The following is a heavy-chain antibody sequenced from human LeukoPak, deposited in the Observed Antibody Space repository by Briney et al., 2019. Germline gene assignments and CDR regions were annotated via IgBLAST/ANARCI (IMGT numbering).Heavy chain of an antibody. CDR3: AKTEYYYDSSGYFHFVD. Sequence: QSGGSLRLSCAASGFTFSDYYMSWIRQAPGKGLEWVSAISGSGGSTYYADSVKGRFTISRDNSKNTLYLQMNSLRAEDTAVYYCAKTEYYYDSSGYFHFVDWGQGTLVTVSS. V-gene: IGHV3-23*01. CDR1: GFTFSDYY. J-gene: IGHJ4*02. D-gene: IGHD3-22*01. CDR2: ISGSGGST.